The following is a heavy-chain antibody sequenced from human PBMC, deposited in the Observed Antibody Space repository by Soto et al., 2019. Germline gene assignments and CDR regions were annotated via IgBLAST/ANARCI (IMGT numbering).Heavy chain of an antibody. CDR2: IYYRGNT. J-gene: IGHJ4*02. CDR3: ERQPGYYDILTGYSTYYFDY. Sequence: SETLSLTCTVSGGSISSYYWNWIRQPPGKGLEWIGYIYYRGNTNYNPSLKSRVTISVDTSKNQFSLKLSSVTAADPAVYYCERQPGYYDILTGYSTYYFDYWGQGTPVTVSS. CDR1: GGSISSYY. V-gene: IGHV4-59*08. D-gene: IGHD3-9*01.